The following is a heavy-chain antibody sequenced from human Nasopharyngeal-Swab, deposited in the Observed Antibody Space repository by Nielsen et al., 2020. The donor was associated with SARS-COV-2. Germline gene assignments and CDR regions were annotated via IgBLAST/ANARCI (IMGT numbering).Heavy chain of an antibody. CDR2: IVGSGDVSGSGGST. J-gene: IGHJ6*02. Sequence: WIRQPPGKGLEWVAAIVGSGDVSGSGGSTYYADSVKGRCTISRDNAKNSLYLQMNSLRAEDTAVYYCARDSNGMDVWGQGTTVTVSS. V-gene: IGHV3-23*01. CDR3: ARDSNGMDV. D-gene: IGHD2/OR15-2a*01.